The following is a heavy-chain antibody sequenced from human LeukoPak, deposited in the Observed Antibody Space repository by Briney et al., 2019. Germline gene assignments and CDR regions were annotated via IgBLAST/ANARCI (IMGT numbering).Heavy chain of an antibody. V-gene: IGHV4-59*01. CDR3: AGAYSDYNFLFDY. J-gene: IGHJ4*02. CDR2: VYYTGST. Sequence: SETLSLTCTVSDATISRYYWSWIRQPPGKGLEWIGFVYYTGSTKYDPSLKSRVTISLDTSKNQFSLKMTSVTAADTAVYYRAGAYSDYNFLFDYWDQGTLVTVSS. CDR1: DATISRYY. D-gene: IGHD5-12*01.